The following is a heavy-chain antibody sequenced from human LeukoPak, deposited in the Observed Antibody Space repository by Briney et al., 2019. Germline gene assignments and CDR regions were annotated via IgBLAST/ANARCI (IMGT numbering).Heavy chain of an antibody. CDR2: INHSGST. V-gene: IGHV4-34*01. J-gene: IGHJ4*02. CDR3: ARERGVDYTVDY. CDR1: GGSFSGYY. Sequence: SETLSLTCAVYGGSFSGYYWSWIRQPPGKGLEWIGEINHSGSTNYNPSLKSRVTISVDTSKNQFSLKLSSVTAADTAVYYCARERGVDYTVDYWGQGTLVTVSS. D-gene: IGHD4-11*01.